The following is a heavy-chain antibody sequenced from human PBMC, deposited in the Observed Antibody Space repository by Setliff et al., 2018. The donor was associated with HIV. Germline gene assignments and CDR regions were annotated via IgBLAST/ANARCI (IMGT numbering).Heavy chain of an antibody. CDR1: GFNFKDFS. CDR3: AKNTPSIINYPYYYYMDV. V-gene: IGHV3-9*01. J-gene: IGHJ6*03. Sequence: PGGSLSLSCAASGFNFKDFSMHWVRQRPGKGLEWVSGIRWNSDSIAYADSVRGRFTISRDNAKHSLYLQMNSLRAEDTAVYYCAKNTPSIINYPYYYYMDVWGKGTTVTVSS. D-gene: IGHD1-7*01. CDR2: IRWNSDSI.